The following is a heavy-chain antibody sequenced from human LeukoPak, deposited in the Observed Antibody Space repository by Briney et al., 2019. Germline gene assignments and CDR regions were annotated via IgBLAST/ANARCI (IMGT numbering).Heavy chain of an antibody. Sequence: SVKVSCKASGGTFSSYAISWVRQAPGQGLEWMGGIIPIFGTANYAQKFQGRVTITADESTSTAYMELSSLRSEDTAVYYCARGSGYSSGWYGLDSDYWGQGTLVTVSS. CDR2: IIPIFGTA. V-gene: IGHV1-69*01. CDR1: GGTFSSYA. J-gene: IGHJ4*02. CDR3: ARGSGYSSGWYGLDSDY. D-gene: IGHD6-19*01.